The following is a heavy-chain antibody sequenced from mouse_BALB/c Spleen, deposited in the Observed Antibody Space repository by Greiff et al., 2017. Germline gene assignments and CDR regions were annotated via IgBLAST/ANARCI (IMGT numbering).Heavy chain of an antibody. CDR3: ARITTVVATYYFDY. D-gene: IGHD1-1*01. Sequence: EVQRVESGGGLVKPGGSLKLSCAASGFTFSSYAMSWVRQTPEKRLEWVASISSGGSTYYPDSVKGRFTISRDNARNILYLQMSSLRSEDTAMYYCARITTVVATYYFDYWGQGTTLTVSS. CDR2: ISSGGST. CDR1: GFTFSSYA. J-gene: IGHJ2*01. V-gene: IGHV5-6-5*01.